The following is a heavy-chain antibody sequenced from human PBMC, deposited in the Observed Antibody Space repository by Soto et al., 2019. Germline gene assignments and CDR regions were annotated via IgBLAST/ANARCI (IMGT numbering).Heavy chain of an antibody. CDR3: ARSHSSSYKYNWFDP. J-gene: IGHJ5*02. V-gene: IGHV4-59*01. Sequence: SETLSLTCTVSGGSISSYYWSWIRQPPGKGLEWIGYIYYSGSTNYNPSLKSRVTISVDTSKNQFSLKLSSVTAADTAVYYCARSHSSSYKYNWFDPWGQGTLVTVSS. CDR1: GGSISSYY. CDR2: IYYSGST. D-gene: IGHD6-13*01.